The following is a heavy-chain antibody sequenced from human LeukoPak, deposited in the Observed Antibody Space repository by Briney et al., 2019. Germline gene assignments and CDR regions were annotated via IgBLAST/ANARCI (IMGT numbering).Heavy chain of an antibody. D-gene: IGHD2-15*01. CDR2: IHYSGST. CDR1: GGSISSSSYY. CDR3: ARIRCSGGSCPYYYYYYYMDV. J-gene: IGHJ6*03. V-gene: IGHV4-39*07. Sequence: PSETLSLTCTVSGGSISSSSYYWAWIRQPPGKGLEWIGSIHYSGSTYYNPSLQSRVTISIDTSKNQFSLKLRFVTAADTAVYYCARIRCSGGSCPYYYYYYYMDVWGKGTTVTISS.